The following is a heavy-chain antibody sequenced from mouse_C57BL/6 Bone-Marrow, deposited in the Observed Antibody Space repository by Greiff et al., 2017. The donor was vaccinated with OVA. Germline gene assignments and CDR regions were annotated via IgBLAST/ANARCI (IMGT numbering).Heavy chain of an antibody. CDR2: IDPSDSYT. D-gene: IGHD1-1*01. CDR1: GYTFTSYW. Sequence: VQLQQPGAELVMPGASVKLSCKASGYTFTSYWMHWVKQRPGQGLEWIGEIDPSDSYTNYNQKFKGKSTLTVDKSSSTASMQLSSLTSEDSAVYYCARQPYYYGSSYRYFDVWGTGTTVTVSS. CDR3: ARQPYYYGSSYRYFDV. V-gene: IGHV1-69*01. J-gene: IGHJ1*03.